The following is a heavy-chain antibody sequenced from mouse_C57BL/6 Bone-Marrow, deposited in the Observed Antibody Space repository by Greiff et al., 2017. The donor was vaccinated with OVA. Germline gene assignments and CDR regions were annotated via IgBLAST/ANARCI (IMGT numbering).Heavy chain of an antibody. CDR1: GFTFSDFY. J-gene: IGHJ4*01. CDR3: ARDAHYAMDY. V-gene: IGHV7-1*01. CDR2: SRNKANDYTT. Sequence: EVKLVESGGGLVQSGRSLRLSCATSGFTFSDFYMEWVRQAPGKGLEWIAASRNKANDYTTEYSASVKGRFIVSRDTSQSILYLQMNALGAEDTAIYYCARDAHYAMDYWGQGTSVTVSS.